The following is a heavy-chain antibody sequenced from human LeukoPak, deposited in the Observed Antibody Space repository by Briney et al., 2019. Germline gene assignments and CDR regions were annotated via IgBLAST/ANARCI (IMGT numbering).Heavy chain of an antibody. CDR1: GFTFSSYG. D-gene: IGHD3-3*01. J-gene: IGHJ4*02. CDR3: AALEWLNRFQYYFDY. CDR2: ISYDGSNK. V-gene: IGHV3-30*03. Sequence: GGSLRLSCAASGFTFSSYGMHWVRQAPGKGLEWVAVISYDGSNKYYADSVKGRFTISRDNSKNTLYLQMNSLRAEDTAVYYCAALEWLNRFQYYFDYWGQGTLVTVSS.